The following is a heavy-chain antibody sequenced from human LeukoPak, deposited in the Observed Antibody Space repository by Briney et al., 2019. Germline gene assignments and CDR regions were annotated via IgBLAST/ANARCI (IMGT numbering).Heavy chain of an antibody. CDR2: IWYNGNT. Sequence: PGRSLRLSCAASGLTFSTYGMHWFPQPPAKGLEGVSDIWYNGNTYYADSVKGRFTISRDNSKSTLYLQMNSLRAEDTAVYYCAREEGVDGTSGINNWGQGTLVIVSS. V-gene: IGHV3-33*01. D-gene: IGHD4-23*01. CDR3: AREEGVDGTSGINN. J-gene: IGHJ4*02. CDR1: GLTFSTYG.